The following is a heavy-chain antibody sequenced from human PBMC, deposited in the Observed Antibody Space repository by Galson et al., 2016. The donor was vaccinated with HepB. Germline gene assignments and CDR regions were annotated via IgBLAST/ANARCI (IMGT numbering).Heavy chain of an antibody. Sequence: CAISGDSVSGNSAGWNWIRQSPSRGLEWLGRTYYRSKWYNDYAVSVKSRITINPDTSKNQFSLHLNSVTPEDTAVYYCARDRRAAAATYFDYWGQGTLVTVSS. CDR3: ARDRRAAAATYFDY. V-gene: IGHV6-1*01. CDR1: GDSVSGNSAG. J-gene: IGHJ4*02. CDR2: TYYRSKWYN. D-gene: IGHD6-13*01.